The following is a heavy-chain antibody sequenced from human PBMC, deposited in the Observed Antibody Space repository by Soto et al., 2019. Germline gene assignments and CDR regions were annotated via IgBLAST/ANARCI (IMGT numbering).Heavy chain of an antibody. CDR3: AKDQYYYSSSGYYVFDS. J-gene: IGHJ4*02. V-gene: IGHV3-30*18. D-gene: IGHD3-22*01. Sequence: QVQLVESGGGVVQPGMSPRLSCIGSEFTFNNYGIHWVRQAPGKGLEWVAVISYDGSNKKFADSVQGRLTISRDNSKNTVYLQMNSLRPEDTAVYHCAKDQYYYSSSGYYVFDSWGQGTLVTVSS. CDR1: EFTFNNYG. CDR2: ISYDGSNK.